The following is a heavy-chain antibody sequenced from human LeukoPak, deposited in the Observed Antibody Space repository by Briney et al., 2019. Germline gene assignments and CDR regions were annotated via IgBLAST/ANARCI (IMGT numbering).Heavy chain of an antibody. CDR3: ARETYYYGSGSYIIDY. J-gene: IGHJ4*02. Sequence: TSSETLSLTCTVSGGSISSSSYYWGWIRQPPGKGLEWIGSIYYSGSTYYNPSLKSRVTISVDTSKNQFSLKLSSVTAADTAVYYCARETYYYGSGSYIIDYWGQGTLVTVSS. CDR2: IYYSGST. V-gene: IGHV4-39*07. D-gene: IGHD3-10*01. CDR1: GGSISSSSYY.